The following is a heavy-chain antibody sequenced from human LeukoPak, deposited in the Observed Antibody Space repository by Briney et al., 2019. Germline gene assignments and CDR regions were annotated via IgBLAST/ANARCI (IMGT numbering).Heavy chain of an antibody. D-gene: IGHD3-10*01. CDR3: ARFMFHGSGTGDY. J-gene: IGHJ4*02. Sequence: SETLSLTCAVYGGSFSGYYWSWIRQPPGKGLEWIGEINRSGSTNYNPSLKSRVTISVDTSKNQFSLKLSSVTAADTAVYYCARFMFHGSGTGDYWGQGTLVTVSS. V-gene: IGHV4-34*01. CDR1: GGSFSGYY. CDR2: INRSGST.